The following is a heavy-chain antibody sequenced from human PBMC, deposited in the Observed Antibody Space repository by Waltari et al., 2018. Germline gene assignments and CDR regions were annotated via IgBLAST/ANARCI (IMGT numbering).Heavy chain of an antibody. V-gene: IGHV4-61*09. D-gene: IGHD3-3*01. CDR1: GGSISSGSYY. J-gene: IGHJ4*02. CDR2: IYTSGST. Sequence: QVQLQESGPGLVKPSQTLSLTCTVSGGSISSGSYYWSWIRQPAGKGLEWIGYIYTSGSTNYNPSLKSRVTISVDTSKNQFSLKLSSVTAADTAVYYCASWRGRIQFDYWGQGTLVIVSS. CDR3: ASWRGRIQFDY.